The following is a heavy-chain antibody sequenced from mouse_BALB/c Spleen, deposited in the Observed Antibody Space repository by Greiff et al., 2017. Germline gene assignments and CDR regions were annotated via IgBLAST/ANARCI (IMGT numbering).Heavy chain of an antibody. Sequence: EVKLVESGGGLVQPGGSLKLSCAASGFTFSSYTMSWVRQTPEKRLEWVAYISNGGGSTYYPDTVKGRFTISRDNAKNTLYLQMSSLKSEDTAMYYCASYGYDGNYYAMDYWGQGTSVTVSS. J-gene: IGHJ4*01. CDR1: GFTFSSYT. V-gene: IGHV5-12-2*01. CDR3: ASYGYDGNYYAMDY. D-gene: IGHD2-2*01. CDR2: ISNGGGST.